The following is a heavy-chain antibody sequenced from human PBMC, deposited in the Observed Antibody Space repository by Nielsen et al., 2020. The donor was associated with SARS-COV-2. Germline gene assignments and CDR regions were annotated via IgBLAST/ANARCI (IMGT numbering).Heavy chain of an antibody. J-gene: IGHJ6*03. D-gene: IGHD5-24*01. CDR2: INHNGGT. CDR1: GESFRGFY. V-gene: IGHV4-34*01. Sequence: GSLRLSCGVHGESFRGFYWTWIRQAPGKGLEWIGEINHNGGTNYITPLTSRVTISVYTSRRQFSLKMTSLTAADTAVYYCARGRDGGIYAYLHHMDVWGEGTAVTVSS. CDR3: ARGRDGGIYAYLHHMDV.